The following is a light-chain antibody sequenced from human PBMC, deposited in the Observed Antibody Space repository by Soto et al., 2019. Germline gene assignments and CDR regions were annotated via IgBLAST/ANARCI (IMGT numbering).Light chain of an antibody. CDR2: DTT. J-gene: IGLJ3*02. CDR3: LLSYSGTYWV. Sequence: QTVVTQEPSLTVSPGETVTLTCGSSTGAVTSGHYPYWFQQKPGQAPRTLISDTTNKHSWTPARFSGSLLGGKAALTLAGAQTDDEADYYCLLSYSGTYWVFGGGTNVTVL. CDR1: TGAVTSGHY. V-gene: IGLV7-46*01.